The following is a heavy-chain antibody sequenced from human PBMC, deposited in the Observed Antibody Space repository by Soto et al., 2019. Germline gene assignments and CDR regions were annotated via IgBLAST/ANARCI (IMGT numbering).Heavy chain of an antibody. Sequence: GGSLRLSCVASGSSSDPFTMHWVRELPGKGLEWVAGLSWDRSTVAYADSVQGRFTISRDHAKNSVDLLMDSLRPDDTAVYYCARTSGHFDSWGQGTLVTVSS. CDR1: GSSSDPFT. D-gene: IGHD6-19*01. CDR3: ARTSGHFDS. V-gene: IGHV3-9*02. CDR2: LSWDRSTV. J-gene: IGHJ4*02.